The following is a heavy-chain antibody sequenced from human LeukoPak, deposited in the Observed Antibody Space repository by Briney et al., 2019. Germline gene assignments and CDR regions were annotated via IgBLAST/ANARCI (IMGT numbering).Heavy chain of an antibody. D-gene: IGHD1-1*01. J-gene: IGHJ4*02. CDR2: IHPEGNEK. Sequence: GGSLRLSCAASGFTFSNFWMSWVHQAPGRGLEWVANIHPEGNEKYHVESVKGRFTISRDNPKNSLFLQMNGLRVEDTAVYYCARGDDFSGDHWGQGTLVTVSS. CDR1: GFTFSNFW. CDR3: ARGDDFSGDH. V-gene: IGHV3-7*04.